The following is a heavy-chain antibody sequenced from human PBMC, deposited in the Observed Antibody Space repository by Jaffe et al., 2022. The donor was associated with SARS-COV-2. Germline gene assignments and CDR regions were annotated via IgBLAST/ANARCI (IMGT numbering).Heavy chain of an antibody. CDR1: GFTFSSYA. CDR2: ISGSGGST. D-gene: IGHD2-15*01. Sequence: EVQLLESGGGLVQPGGSLRLSCAASGFTFSSYAMSWVRQAPGKGLEWVSAISGSGGSTYYADSVKGRFTISRDNSKNTLYLQMNSLRAEDTAVYYCAKDRCSGGSCYPPYSFDYWGQGTLVTVSS. CDR3: AKDRCSGGSCYPPYSFDY. V-gene: IGHV3-23*01. J-gene: IGHJ4*02.